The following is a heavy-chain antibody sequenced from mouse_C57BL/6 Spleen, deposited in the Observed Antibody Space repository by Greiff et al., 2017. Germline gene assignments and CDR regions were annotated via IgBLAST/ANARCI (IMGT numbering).Heavy chain of an antibody. D-gene: IGHD2-4*01. CDR2: IYPGDGDT. V-gene: IGHV1-82*01. CDR1: GYAFSSSW. Sequence: QVQLQQSGPELVKPGASVKISCKASGYAFSSSWMNWVKQRPGKGLEWIGRIYPGDGDTNYNGKFKGKATLTADKSSSTAYMQLSSLTSEDSAVYFCARQEDYGAFAYWGQGTLVTVSA. CDR3: ARQEDYGAFAY. J-gene: IGHJ3*01.